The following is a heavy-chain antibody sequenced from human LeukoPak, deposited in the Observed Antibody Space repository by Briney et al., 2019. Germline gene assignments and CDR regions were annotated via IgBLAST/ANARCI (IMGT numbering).Heavy chain of an antibody. Sequence: GRSLRLSCAASGSTLSSYAMHWVRQAPGKGLEWVAVISYDGANKYYADSVKGRFTISRDISKNTLYLQMNSLRGEDTAVYYCAARPGEVAVPYDYWGQGTLVTVSS. CDR1: GSTLSSYA. CDR2: ISYDGANK. CDR3: AARPGEVAVPYDY. D-gene: IGHD2-15*01. J-gene: IGHJ4*02. V-gene: IGHV3-30*04.